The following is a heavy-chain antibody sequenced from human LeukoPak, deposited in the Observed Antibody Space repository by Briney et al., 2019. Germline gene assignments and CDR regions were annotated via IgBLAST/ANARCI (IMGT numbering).Heavy chain of an antibody. V-gene: IGHV3-21*01. CDR2: ISSSGIYI. D-gene: IGHD3-9*01. CDR1: GFTISSYT. Sequence: GGSLRLSCAASGFTISSYTMSWVRQAPGKGLEWVSSISSSGIYIYYADSVKGRFTISRDNAKNSLYLQMNSLRAEDTAVYYCSRDYYDILTASPGAFDYWGQGTLVTVSS. J-gene: IGHJ4*02. CDR3: SRDYYDILTASPGAFDY.